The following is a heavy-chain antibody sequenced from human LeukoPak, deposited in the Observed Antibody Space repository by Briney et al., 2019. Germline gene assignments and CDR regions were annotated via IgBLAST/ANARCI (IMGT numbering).Heavy chain of an antibody. CDR2: ITSSGGTI. J-gene: IGHJ6*03. CDR1: GFTFSSYE. Sequence: GGSLRLSCGASGFTFSSYEMNWVRQARGKGLEWISYITSSGGTIYYADSVKGRFTISRDNAKNSLYLQMNSLRAEDTAVYYCARDSFGVVTYYYYMDVWGKGTTVTVSS. D-gene: IGHD3-3*01. V-gene: IGHV3-48*03. CDR3: ARDSFGVVTYYYYMDV.